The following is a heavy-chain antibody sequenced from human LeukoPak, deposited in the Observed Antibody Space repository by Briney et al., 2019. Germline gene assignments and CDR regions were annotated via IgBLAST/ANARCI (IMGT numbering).Heavy chain of an antibody. Sequence: ASVKVSCKASGYTFTGYYMHWVRQAPGQGLEWMGWINPNSGGTNYAQKFQGRVTMTRDTSISTAYMELSRLRSDDTAVYYCARDLAVAQNWFDPWGQGTLVTVPS. D-gene: IGHD6-19*01. CDR1: GYTFTGYY. CDR3: ARDLAVAQNWFDP. J-gene: IGHJ5*02. CDR2: INPNSGGT. V-gene: IGHV1-2*02.